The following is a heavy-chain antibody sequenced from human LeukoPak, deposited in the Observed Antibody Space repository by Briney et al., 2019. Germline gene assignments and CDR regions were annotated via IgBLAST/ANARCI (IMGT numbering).Heavy chain of an antibody. Sequence: ASVKVSCKASGYTLTGYYMHWVRQAPGQGLEWMGRINPNSGGTNYAQKFQGRVTMTRDTSISTAYMELSRLRSDDTAVYYCARGGLRYYDSSGYQVYYWGQGTLVTVSS. J-gene: IGHJ4*02. CDR3: ARGGLRYYDSSGYQVYY. CDR2: INPNSGGT. CDR1: GYTLTGYY. D-gene: IGHD3-22*01. V-gene: IGHV1-2*06.